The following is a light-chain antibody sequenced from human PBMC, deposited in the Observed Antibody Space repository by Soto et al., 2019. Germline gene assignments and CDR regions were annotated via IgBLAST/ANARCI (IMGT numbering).Light chain of an antibody. Sequence: GAISDVGGYNYVSWYQQHPGKAPKLMIYNVSDRPSGVPDRFSGSKSDNTASLTISGLQAEDEADYYCCSYAGSYTYVFGNGKKVTVL. CDR2: NVS. J-gene: IGLJ1*01. CDR1: ISDVGGYNY. V-gene: IGLV2-11*01. CDR3: CSYAGSYTYV.